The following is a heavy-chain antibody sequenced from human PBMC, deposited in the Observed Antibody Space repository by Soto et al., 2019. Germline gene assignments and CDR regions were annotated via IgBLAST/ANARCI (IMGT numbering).Heavy chain of an antibody. V-gene: IGHV1-8*01. Sequence: ASVEVSCKASGYTFTSYDINWVRQATGQGLEWMGWMNPNSGNTGYAQKFQGRVTMTRNTSISTAYMELSSLRSEDTAVYYCARVSVWRRTAVAGGYYFDYWGQGTLVTVSS. CDR1: GYTFTSYD. CDR2: MNPNSGNT. D-gene: IGHD6-19*01. CDR3: ARVSVWRRTAVAGGYYFDY. J-gene: IGHJ4*02.